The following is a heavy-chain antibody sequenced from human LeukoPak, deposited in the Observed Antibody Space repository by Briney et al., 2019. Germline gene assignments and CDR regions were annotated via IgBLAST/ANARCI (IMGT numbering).Heavy chain of an antibody. CDR3: TRLLHPSGYEWLFDS. J-gene: IGHJ4*02. CDR2: IYYSGNT. V-gene: IGHV4-59*01. D-gene: IGHD5-12*01. Sequence: PSETLSLTCTVSGGSISIYYWSWIRQPPGKGLEGMGYIYYSGNTNYNPSLKSRVTISVDTSKNQFSLNLSSVTAADTAVYYCTRLLHPSGYEWLFDSWGQGTLVTVSS. CDR1: GGSISIYY.